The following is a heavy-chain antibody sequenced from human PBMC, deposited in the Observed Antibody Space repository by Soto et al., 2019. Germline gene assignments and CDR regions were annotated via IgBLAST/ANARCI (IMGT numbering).Heavy chain of an antibody. D-gene: IGHD1-20*01. V-gene: IGHV1-58*01. CDR2: IVVGSGNT. Sequence: SVKVSCKASGFNFTSSAVQWVRQARGQRLEWIGWIVVGSGNTNYAQKFQERVTITRDMSTSTAYMELSSLRSEDTAVYYCAAVGVTGTFNGMDVWGQGTTVTVSS. CDR3: AAVGVTGTFNGMDV. J-gene: IGHJ6*02. CDR1: GFNFTSSA.